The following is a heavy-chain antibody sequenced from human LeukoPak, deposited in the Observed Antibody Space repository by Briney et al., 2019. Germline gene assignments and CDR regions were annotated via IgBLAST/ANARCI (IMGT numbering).Heavy chain of an antibody. J-gene: IGHJ4*02. CDR2: IYDSENT. D-gene: IGHD1-26*01. V-gene: IGHV4-31*03. CDR1: GGSISSGDYY. CDR3: ARGATVEYFDH. Sequence: SQTLSLTCTVSGGSISSGDYYWSWIRQHQGKGLEWIGYIYDSENTHYISSLKSRITISVDTYKNQFSLKLSSVTAADTAVYYCARGATVEYFDHWGQGTLVTVSS.